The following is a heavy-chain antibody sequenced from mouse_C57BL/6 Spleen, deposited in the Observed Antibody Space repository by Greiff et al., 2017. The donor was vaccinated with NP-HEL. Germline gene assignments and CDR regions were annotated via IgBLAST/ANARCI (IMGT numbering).Heavy chain of an antibody. CDR1: GFTFSSYA. V-gene: IGHV5-9-1*02. Sequence: EVHLVESGEGLVKPGGSLKLSCAASGFTFSSYAMSWVRQTPEKRLEWVAYISSGGDYIYYADTVKGRFTISRDNARNTLYLQMSSLKSEDTAMYYCTRAAIYYYGSSYGNSSGPLCWDYWGQGTSVTVSS. D-gene: IGHD1-1*01. J-gene: IGHJ4*01. CDR2: ISSGGDYI. CDR3: TRAAIYYYGSSYGNSSGPLCWDY.